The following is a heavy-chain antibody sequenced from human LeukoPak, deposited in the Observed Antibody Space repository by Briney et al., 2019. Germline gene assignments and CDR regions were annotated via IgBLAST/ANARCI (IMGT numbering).Heavy chain of an antibody. V-gene: IGHV3-7*01. D-gene: IGHD3-22*01. J-gene: IGHJ4*02. CDR1: GFTFSSYW. CDR2: IKQDGSEK. Sequence: GGSLVLSCAASGFTFSSYWMSWVRPAPGKGLEGVANIKQDGSEKYYVDSVKGRFTISRDNAKNSLYLQMNSLRAEDTAVYYCARNTYYYDSSGYWAYDYWGQGTLVTVSS. CDR3: ARNTYYYDSSGYWAYDY.